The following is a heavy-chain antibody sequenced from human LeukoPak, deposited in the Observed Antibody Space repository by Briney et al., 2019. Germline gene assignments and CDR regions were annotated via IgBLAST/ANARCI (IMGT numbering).Heavy chain of an antibody. V-gene: IGHV4-59*01. J-gene: IGHJ4*02. CDR2: IYYSGSA. D-gene: IGHD1-26*01. CDR3: ARDVGATPGYFDY. CDR1: GGSISSYY. Sequence: SETLSLTCTVSGGSISSYYWSWIRRPPGKGLEWIGYIYYSGSANYNPSLKSRVTISVDTSKNQVSLKLSSVTAADTAVYYCARDVGATPGYFDYWGQGTLVTVSS.